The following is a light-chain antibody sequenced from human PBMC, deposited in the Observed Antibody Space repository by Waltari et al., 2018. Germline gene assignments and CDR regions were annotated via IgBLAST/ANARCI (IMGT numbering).Light chain of an antibody. CDR2: GDN. V-gene: IGLV1-44*01. CDR3: AGWDDSLNAPV. Sequence: QSVLTQPPSASGTPGQRVTISCSGSISNIESNTVNWYRHLPGTAPKLLIYGDNPRPSGVRDLFAGYKSGTSAPLAISGLQSADEADYYGAGWDDSLNAPVFGGGTKLTVL. CDR1: ISNIESNT. J-gene: IGLJ3*02.